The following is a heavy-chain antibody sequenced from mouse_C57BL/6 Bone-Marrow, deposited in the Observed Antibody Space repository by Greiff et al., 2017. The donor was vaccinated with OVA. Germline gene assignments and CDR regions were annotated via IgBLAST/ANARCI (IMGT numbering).Heavy chain of an antibody. Sequence: QVQLQQSGAELVRPGASVTLSCKASGYTFTDYEMHWVKQTPVHGLEWIGAIDPETGGTAYNQKFKGKAILTADKSSSTAYMELRSLPSEDSAVFYCTRVRTTVVASDAMDYWGQGTSVTVSS. D-gene: IGHD1-1*01. CDR3: TRVRTTVVASDAMDY. CDR1: GYTFTDYE. J-gene: IGHJ4*01. V-gene: IGHV1-15*01. CDR2: IDPETGGT.